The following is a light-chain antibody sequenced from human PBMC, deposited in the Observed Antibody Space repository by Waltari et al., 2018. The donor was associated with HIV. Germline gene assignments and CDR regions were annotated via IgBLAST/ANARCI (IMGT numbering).Light chain of an antibody. J-gene: IGLJ2*01. CDR2: GNK. Sequence: QSVLTQPPSVSGAQGRGVPTPATGAPPTTGPVNNVHGTQQIPGTAPKLLISGNKNRPSGVPDRFSASKSGTSASLTITGLQAEDEADYFCQSYDITLSASVVFGGGTKLTVL. CDR3: QSYDITLSASVV. CDR1: PPTTGPVNN. V-gene: IGLV1-40*01.